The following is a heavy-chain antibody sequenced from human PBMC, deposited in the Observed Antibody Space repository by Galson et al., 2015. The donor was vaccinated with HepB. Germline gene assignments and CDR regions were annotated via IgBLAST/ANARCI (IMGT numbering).Heavy chain of an antibody. D-gene: IGHD1-26*01. Sequence: SLRLSCAASGFTVSSNYMSWVRQAPGKGLEWVSVIYSGGSTYYADSVKGRFTISRDNSKNTLYLQMNSLRAEDTAVYYCAREGWELRSLDYWGQGTLVTVSS. V-gene: IGHV3-66*01. CDR2: IYSGGST. CDR1: GFTVSSNY. J-gene: IGHJ4*02. CDR3: AREGWELRSLDY.